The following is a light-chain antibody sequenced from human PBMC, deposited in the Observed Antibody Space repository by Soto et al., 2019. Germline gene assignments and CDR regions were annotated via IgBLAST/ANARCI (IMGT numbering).Light chain of an antibody. V-gene: IGKV3-20*01. CDR1: QSVSSSY. J-gene: IGKJ1*01. CDR3: QQYGSSPRT. Sequence: AMTQSPATLSMSTGESATLSCRSSQSVSSSYLAWYQQKPGLAPRLLIYGASSRATGIPDRFSGSGSGTDFTFTISRLEPEDFAVYYCQQYGSSPRTFGQGTKVDIK. CDR2: GAS.